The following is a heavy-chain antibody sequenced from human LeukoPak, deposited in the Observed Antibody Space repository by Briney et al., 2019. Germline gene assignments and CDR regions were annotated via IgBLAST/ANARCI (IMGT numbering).Heavy chain of an antibody. Sequence: SETLSLTCTVSGGSISSSSYYWGWIRQPSGKGLEWIGSIYYSGSTYYNPSLKSRVTISVDTSKNQFSLKLSSVTAADTAVYYCARGNGEEWFDPWGQGTLVTVSS. CDR3: ARGNGEEWFDP. CDR1: GGSISSSSYY. D-gene: IGHD4-17*01. J-gene: IGHJ5*02. CDR2: IYYSGST. V-gene: IGHV4-39*07.